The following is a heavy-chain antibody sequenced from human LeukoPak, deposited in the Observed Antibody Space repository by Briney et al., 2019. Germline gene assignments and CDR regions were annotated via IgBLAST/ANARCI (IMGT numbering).Heavy chain of an antibody. Sequence: GGSLRLSCAASGFTFSSYAMYWVRQAPGKGLEWVAVISYDGSDKFYADSVKGRFTISRDNSKNTLYLQMNSLRPEDTAVYYCAKAAYDSSGSWYYFDYWGQGTLVTVSS. J-gene: IGHJ4*02. V-gene: IGHV3-30*04. CDR2: ISYDGSDK. D-gene: IGHD3-22*01. CDR1: GFTFSSYA. CDR3: AKAAYDSSGSWYYFDY.